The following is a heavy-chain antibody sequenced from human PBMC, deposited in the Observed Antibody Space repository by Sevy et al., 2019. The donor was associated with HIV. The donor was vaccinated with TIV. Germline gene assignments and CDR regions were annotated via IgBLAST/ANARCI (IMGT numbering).Heavy chain of an antibody. Sequence: GGSLRLSCAASGFTFSSYAMHWVRQAPGKGLEWVAVISYDGSNKYYADSVKGRFTISRDNSKNTLYLQMNSLRAEDXXXYYCARDSNYYDSSGYYRGAAFDIWGQGTMVTVSS. J-gene: IGHJ3*02. CDR3: ARDSNYYDSSGYYRGAAFDI. D-gene: IGHD3-22*01. V-gene: IGHV3-30-3*01. CDR1: GFTFSSYA. CDR2: ISYDGSNK.